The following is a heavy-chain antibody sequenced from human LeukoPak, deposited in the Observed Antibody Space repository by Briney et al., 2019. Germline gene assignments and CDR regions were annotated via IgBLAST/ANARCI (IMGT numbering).Heavy chain of an antibody. J-gene: IGHJ4*02. CDR3: ARELWGYTSSRSFAY. CDR1: GYTFTSYG. Sequence: ASVKVSCKASGYTFTSYGISWVRQAPGQGLEWMGWINTNTGNPMYAQGFTGRFVFSLDTSVSTAYLQISSVKAEDTAVYYCARELWGYTSSRSFAYWGQGTLVTVSS. D-gene: IGHD6-13*01. CDR2: INTNTGNP. V-gene: IGHV7-4-1*02.